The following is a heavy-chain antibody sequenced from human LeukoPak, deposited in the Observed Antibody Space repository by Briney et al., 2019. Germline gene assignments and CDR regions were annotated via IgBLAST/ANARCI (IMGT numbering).Heavy chain of an antibody. CDR3: ARDASVRVVVAATRGGFDP. D-gene: IGHD2-15*01. CDR1: GFTFSSYA. CDR2: ISYDGSNK. V-gene: IGHV3-30-3*01. J-gene: IGHJ5*02. Sequence: GGSPRLSCAASGFTFSSYAMHWVRQAPGKGLEWVAVISYDGSNKYYADSVKGRFTISRDNSKNTLYLQMNSLRAEDTAVYYCARDASVRVVVAATRGGFDPWGQGTLVTVSS.